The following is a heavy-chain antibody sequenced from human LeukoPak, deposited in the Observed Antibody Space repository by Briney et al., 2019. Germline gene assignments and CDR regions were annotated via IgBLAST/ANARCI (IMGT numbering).Heavy chain of an antibody. Sequence: SVKVSCKASGGTFSSYATSWVRQAPGQGLEWMGGIIPIFGTANYAQKFQGRVTITADESTSTAYMELRSLRSEDTAVYYCARGDYYGSGSYYNLDMDVWGKGTTVTISS. CDR3: ARGDYYGSGSYYNLDMDV. CDR2: IIPIFGTA. J-gene: IGHJ6*03. V-gene: IGHV1-69*13. D-gene: IGHD3-10*01. CDR1: GGTFSSYA.